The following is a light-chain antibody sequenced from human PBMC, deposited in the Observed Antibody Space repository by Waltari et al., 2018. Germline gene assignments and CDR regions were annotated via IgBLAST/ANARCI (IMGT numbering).Light chain of an antibody. CDR2: DVS. CDR1: SSDVGGYNF. V-gene: IGLV2-14*03. J-gene: IGLJ2*01. Sequence: QSALTQPASVSGSPGQSITISCTGTSSDVGGYNFVSWYQQHPGKVPKLVISDVSKRPSGVSNRLSASKSDNTASLTISGLQAEDEADYYCSSYTSSRTLVFGGGTKLTVL. CDR3: SSYTSSRTLV.